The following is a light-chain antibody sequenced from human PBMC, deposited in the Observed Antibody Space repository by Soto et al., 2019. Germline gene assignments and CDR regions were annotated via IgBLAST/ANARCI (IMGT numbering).Light chain of an antibody. CDR3: SSYTSSNTLVV. Sequence: QSVLTQPASVSGSPGQSITISCTGTSSDVGCYDYVSWYQQHPGKAPKLMIYDVRNRPSGGSNRFSVSKSGNTASLTISGLQAEDEADYYCSSYTSSNTLVVFGGGTQVTVL. CDR1: SSDVGCYDY. CDR2: DVR. V-gene: IGLV2-14*03. J-gene: IGLJ2*01.